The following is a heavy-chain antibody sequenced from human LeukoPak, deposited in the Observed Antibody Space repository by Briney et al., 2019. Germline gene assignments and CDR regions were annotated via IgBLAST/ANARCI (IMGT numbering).Heavy chain of an antibody. Sequence: PSETLSLTCTVSSGSISSYYWSWIRQPAGKGLEWIGRIYTSGSTNYNPSLKSRVTMSVDTSKSQFSLKLSSVTAADTAVYYCAGDIVRGWFGPWGQGTLVTVSS. V-gene: IGHV4-4*07. CDR2: IYTSGST. CDR1: SGSISSYY. J-gene: IGHJ5*02. D-gene: IGHD2-8*01. CDR3: AGDIVRGWFGP.